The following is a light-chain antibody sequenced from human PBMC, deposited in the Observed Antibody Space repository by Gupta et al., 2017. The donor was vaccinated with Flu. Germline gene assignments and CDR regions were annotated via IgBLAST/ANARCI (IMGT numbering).Light chain of an antibody. Sequence: IVLTQSPATLSLSPGERVTLSCRVSEGLTNSLAWYKQRPGQARRLLIYDATTRATGPPARFSGGGSGRDFTLTISSLEAEDVEVYYCQQRRNWPWTFGQGTKVEIK. V-gene: IGKV3-11*02. CDR2: DAT. J-gene: IGKJ1*01. CDR3: QQRRNWPWT. CDR1: EGLTNS.